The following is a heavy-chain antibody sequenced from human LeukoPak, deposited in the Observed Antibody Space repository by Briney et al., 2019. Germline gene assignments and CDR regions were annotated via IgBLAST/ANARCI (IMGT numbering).Heavy chain of an antibody. J-gene: IGHJ4*02. V-gene: IGHV4-59*01. D-gene: IGHD3-10*01. Sequence: SETLSLTCTVSGGSISSYYWSWIRQPPGKGLEWIGYIYYSGSTNYNPSLKSRVTISVDTSKNQFSLKLSSVTAADTAVYYCARVGYSSSGNYYNDRGAFDYWGQGTLVAVSS. CDR1: GGSISSYY. CDR3: ARVGYSSSGNYYNDRGAFDY. CDR2: IYYSGST.